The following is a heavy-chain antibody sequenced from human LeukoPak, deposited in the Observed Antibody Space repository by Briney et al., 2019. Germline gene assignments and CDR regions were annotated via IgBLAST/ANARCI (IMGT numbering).Heavy chain of an antibody. V-gene: IGHV1-69*05. CDR1: GGTFSSYA. D-gene: IGHD2-2*01. Sequence: SVKVSCKASGGTFSSYAISWVRQAPGQGREGMGGIIPIFVTAHYAQKFQGRVTITTDESTSTAYMELSSLRSEDTAVYYGARAPGGRYFDYWGQGTLVTVSS. J-gene: IGHJ4*02. CDR2: IIPIFVTA. CDR3: ARAPGGRYFDY.